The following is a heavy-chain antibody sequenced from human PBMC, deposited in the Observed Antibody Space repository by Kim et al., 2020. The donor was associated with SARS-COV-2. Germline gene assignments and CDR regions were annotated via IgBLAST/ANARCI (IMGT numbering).Heavy chain of an antibody. Sequence: SETLSLTCTVSGGTISSSSYYWGWIRQPPGKGREGIGSIYYSGSTYYNPSVKSRVTICVDTSKNQFSLKLSSVTAADTAVYYCARQGRYFGRLGAFDVWGRGTMVTVSS. CDR3: ARQGRYFGRLGAFDV. D-gene: IGHD3-9*01. CDR1: GGTISSSSYY. V-gene: IGHV4-39*01. J-gene: IGHJ3*01. CDR2: IYYSGST.